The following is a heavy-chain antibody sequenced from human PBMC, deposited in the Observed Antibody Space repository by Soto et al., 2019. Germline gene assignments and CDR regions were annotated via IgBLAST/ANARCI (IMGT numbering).Heavy chain of an antibody. V-gene: IGHV4-59*01. CDR3: ARDDVYGMDV. CDR2: IYYSGST. CDR1: GGSISSYY. Sequence: SETLSLTCTVSGGSISSYYWSWIRQPPGKGLEWIGYIYYSGSTDYNPSLKSRVTISVDTSKNQFSLKLSSVTAADTAVYYCARDDVYGMDVWGQGTTVTVSS. J-gene: IGHJ6*02.